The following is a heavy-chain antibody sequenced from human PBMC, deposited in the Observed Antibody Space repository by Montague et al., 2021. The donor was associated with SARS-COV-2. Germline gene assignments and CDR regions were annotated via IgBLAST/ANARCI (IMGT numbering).Heavy chain of an antibody. CDR3: ARIRDYDILTGSYSGFDY. D-gene: IGHD3-9*01. V-gene: IGHV2-70*01. CDR2: IDWDDDK. J-gene: IGHJ4*02. Sequence: PELVKPPQTLTLTCTFSGFSLSTSGMCVSWIRQPPGKALEWLALIDWDDDKYYSTSLKTRLTISKDTSKNQVVLTMTNMDPVDTATYYCARIRDYDILTGSYSGFDYWGQGTLVTVSS. CDR1: GFSLSTSGMC.